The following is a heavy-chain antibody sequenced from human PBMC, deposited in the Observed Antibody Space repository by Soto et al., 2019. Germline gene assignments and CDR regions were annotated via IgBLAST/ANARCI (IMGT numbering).Heavy chain of an antibody. CDR1: GGTFSSYA. V-gene: IGHV1-69*01. Sequence: QVQLVQSGAEVKKPGSSVKVSCKASGGTFSSYAISWVRQAPGQGLEWMGGIIPIFGTANYAQKFQGRVTITADESTSTAYMELSSLRSEDTAVYYCARAPGIRFLEWPIHFDYWGQGTLVTVSS. D-gene: IGHD3-3*01. CDR2: IIPIFGTA. CDR3: ARAPGIRFLEWPIHFDY. J-gene: IGHJ4*02.